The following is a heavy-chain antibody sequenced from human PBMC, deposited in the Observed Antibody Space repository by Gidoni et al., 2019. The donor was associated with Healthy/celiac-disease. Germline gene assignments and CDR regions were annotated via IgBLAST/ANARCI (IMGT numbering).Heavy chain of an antibody. J-gene: IGHJ6*02. CDR3: ARARYCSGGSCYSRGHRSVYYYGMDV. CDR1: GDTCSSYA. CDR2: IIPIFGTA. V-gene: IGHV1-69*01. D-gene: IGHD2-15*01. Sequence: QVQLVKSGAEVKKPGSSVKVSCKASGDTCSSYAISWVRQAPGQGLEWMGGIIPIFGTANYAQKFQGRVTITADESTSTAYMELSSLRSEDTAVYYCARARYCSGGSCYSRGHRSVYYYGMDVWGQGTTVTVSS.